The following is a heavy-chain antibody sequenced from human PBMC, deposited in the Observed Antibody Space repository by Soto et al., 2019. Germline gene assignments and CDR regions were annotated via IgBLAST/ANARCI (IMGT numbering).Heavy chain of an antibody. CDR1: GFSLSNAGLG. CDR2: IFSNDEK. Sequence: QVTVKESGPVLGKPTETLTLTCTVSGFSLSNAGLGVSWIRQPPGKALEWLTHIFSNDEKSYSTSLKSRLTICKDTSKSQVVLTTTHMDPVDTATYYCESTYSTSWYWFDPWGKGTLFTVSS. J-gene: IGHJ5*02. CDR3: ESTYSTSWYWFDP. D-gene: IGHD6-13*01. V-gene: IGHV2-26*04.